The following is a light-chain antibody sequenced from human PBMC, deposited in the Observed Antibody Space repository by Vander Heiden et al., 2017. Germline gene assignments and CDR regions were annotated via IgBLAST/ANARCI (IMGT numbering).Light chain of an antibody. Sequence: QSVLTQPPSVSGAPGQRVTISCTGSSSNIGAGYDVHWYQQLPGTAPNLLIYGTSNRPSGVPDRFSGSKSGTSASLAITGLQAEDEADYYCQSYDSSLSGSEVFGTGTKVTVL. CDR1: SSNIGAGYD. V-gene: IGLV1-40*01. CDR2: GTS. J-gene: IGLJ1*01. CDR3: QSYDSSLSGSEV.